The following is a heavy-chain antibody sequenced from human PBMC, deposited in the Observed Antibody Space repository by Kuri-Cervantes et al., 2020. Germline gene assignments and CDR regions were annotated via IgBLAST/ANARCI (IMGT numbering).Heavy chain of an antibody. CDR2: ITPFNGNT. D-gene: IGHD6-13*01. V-gene: IGHV1-45*02. Sequence: SVKVSCKASGYTFTYRYLHWVRQAPGQALEWMGWITPFNGNTNYAQKFQDRVTITRDRCMSTAYMELSSLRSEDTAMYYCARDGYSSSWYFDYWGQGTLVTVSS. CDR3: ARDGYSSSWYFDY. CDR1: GYTFTYRY. J-gene: IGHJ4*02.